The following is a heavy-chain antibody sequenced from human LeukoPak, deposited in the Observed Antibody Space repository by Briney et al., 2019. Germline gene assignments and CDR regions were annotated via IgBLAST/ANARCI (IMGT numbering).Heavy chain of an antibody. V-gene: IGHV3-21*01. CDR2: ISSSSSYI. CDR3: ARALSTYYHDSSGYP. CDR1: GFTFSSYS. Sequence: GGSLRLSCAASGFTFSSYSMNWVRQAPGKGLEWVSSISSSSSYIYYADSVKGRFTISRDNAKNSLYLQMNSLRAEDTAVYYCARALSTYYHDSSGYPWGQGTLVTVSS. J-gene: IGHJ5*02. D-gene: IGHD3-22*01.